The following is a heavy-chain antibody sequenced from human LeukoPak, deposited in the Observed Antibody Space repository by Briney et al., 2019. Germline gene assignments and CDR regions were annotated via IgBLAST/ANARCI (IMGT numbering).Heavy chain of an antibody. CDR1: GFTFSSYG. CDR2: IRYDGSNK. CDR3: AKDRGFDILTGYTFSY. D-gene: IGHD3-9*01. V-gene: IGHV3-30*02. Sequence: PGGSLRLSCAASGFTFSSYGMHWVRQAPGKGLEWVAFIRYDGSNKYYADSVKGRFTISRDNSKNTLYLQMNSLRAEDTALYYCAKDRGFDILTGYTFSYWGQGTLVTVSS. J-gene: IGHJ4*02.